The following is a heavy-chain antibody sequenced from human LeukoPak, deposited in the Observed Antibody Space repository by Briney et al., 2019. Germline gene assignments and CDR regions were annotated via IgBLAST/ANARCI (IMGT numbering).Heavy chain of an antibody. V-gene: IGHV3-30*18. CDR3: AKADCGSTSCHPDY. Sequence: PGGSLRLSCAASGFTFSNYGMHWVRQAPGKGLEWVAVIAYDEINTNHADSVKGRFTVSRDNSKKTLFLQMNSLRAEDTAVYYCAKADCGSTSCHPDYWAREPWSPSPQ. J-gene: IGHJ4*02. D-gene: IGHD2-2*01. CDR1: GFTFSNYG. CDR2: IAYDEINT.